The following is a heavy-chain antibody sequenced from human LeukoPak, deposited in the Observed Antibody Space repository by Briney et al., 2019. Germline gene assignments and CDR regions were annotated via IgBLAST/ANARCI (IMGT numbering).Heavy chain of an antibody. CDR1: GYSFTSYW. J-gene: IGHJ5*02. V-gene: IGHV5-51*01. CDR3: ALYITMVRGVISWFDP. D-gene: IGHD3-10*01. CDR2: IYPGDSDT. Sequence: GESLKISCKGSGYSFTSYWIGWVRQMPGKGLEWMGIIYPGDSDTRYSPSFQGQVTISADKSISTAYLQWSSLKASDTAMYCCALYITMVRGVISWFDPWGQGTLVTVSS.